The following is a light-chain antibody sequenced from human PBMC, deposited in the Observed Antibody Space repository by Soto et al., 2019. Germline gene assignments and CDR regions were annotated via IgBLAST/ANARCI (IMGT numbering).Light chain of an antibody. CDR3: QQGYSTPRH. V-gene: IGKV1-39*01. CDR2: AAS. Sequence: DIQMTQSPSSLSASVGDRVTITCRASQSISTYLNWYQQKVGKAPKLLIYAASSLQRGVPSRFSGSGSGTDFTLAISSLQPEGFATYYCQQGYSTPRHFGQGTKLEIK. J-gene: IGKJ2*01. CDR1: QSISTY.